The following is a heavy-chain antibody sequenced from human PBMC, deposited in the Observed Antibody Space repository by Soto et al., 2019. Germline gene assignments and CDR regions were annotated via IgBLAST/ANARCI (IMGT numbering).Heavy chain of an antibody. CDR1: GFTFSSYS. Sequence: GGSVRLSCAASGFTFSSYSMNWVRQAPGKGLEWVSYISSSSSTIYYADSVKGRFTISRDNAKNSLYLQMNSLRDEDTAVYYCARGYYDFWSGYYSPAPGYGMDVWGQGTTVTVSS. CDR2: ISSSSSTI. CDR3: ARGYYDFWSGYYSPAPGYGMDV. J-gene: IGHJ6*02. V-gene: IGHV3-48*02. D-gene: IGHD3-3*01.